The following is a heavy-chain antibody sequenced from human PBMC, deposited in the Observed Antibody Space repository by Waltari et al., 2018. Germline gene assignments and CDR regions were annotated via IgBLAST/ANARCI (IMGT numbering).Heavy chain of an antibody. CDR2: ISSDRSIM. D-gene: IGHD3-10*01. CDR1: GFTFSTYN. V-gene: IGHV3-48*01. J-gene: IGHJ4*02. CDR3: ARDKSGLGY. Sequence: EVQLVESGGGPVQPGGSLRLSCAASGFTFSTYNMNWVRQAPGKGLEWVSYISSDRSIMYYADSVKGRFTISRDNAKNSLYLHMNSLRAEDTAVYYCARDKSGLGYWGQGTLVTVSS.